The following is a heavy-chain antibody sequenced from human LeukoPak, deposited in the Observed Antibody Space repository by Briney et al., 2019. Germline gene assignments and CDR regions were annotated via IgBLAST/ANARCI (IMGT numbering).Heavy chain of an antibody. Sequence: PGGSLRLSCAASGFTFSSYSMNWVRQAPGKGLEWVSYISSSSSTIYYADSVKGRFTISRDNAKNSLYLQMNSLRDEDTAVYYCAREPNSSGYFNPVSALGYWGQGTLVTVSS. CDR1: GFTFSSYS. J-gene: IGHJ4*02. CDR3: AREPNSSGYFNPVSALGY. D-gene: IGHD3-22*01. V-gene: IGHV3-48*02. CDR2: ISSSSSTI.